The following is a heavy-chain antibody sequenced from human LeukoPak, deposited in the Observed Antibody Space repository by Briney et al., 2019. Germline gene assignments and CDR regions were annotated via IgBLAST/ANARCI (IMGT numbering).Heavy chain of an antibody. CDR2: IRSRTYGGTT. Sequence: GGSLRLSCTASGFTFCAYAMTWVRQAPGKGLEWVSFIRSRTYGGTTEYAASVKGRVTISRDDSKSIAYLQMNSLKTEDTAVYYCARDHYAGYDPYYFDYWGQGPLVTVSS. CDR1: GFTFCAYA. J-gene: IGHJ4*02. CDR3: ARDHYAGYDPYYFDY. V-gene: IGHV3-49*04. D-gene: IGHD2-2*01.